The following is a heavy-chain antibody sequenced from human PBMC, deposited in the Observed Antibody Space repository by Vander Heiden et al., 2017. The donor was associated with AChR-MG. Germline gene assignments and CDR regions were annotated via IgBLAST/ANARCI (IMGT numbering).Heavy chain of an antibody. CDR3: AKGGVRRFGELLLSFDY. D-gene: IGHD3-10*01. CDR2: IRYDGSNK. CDR1: GFTFSSYG. Sequence: QVQLVESGGGVVQPGGSLRLSCAAPGFTFSSYGMHWVRQAPGKGLEWVAFIRYDGSNKYYADSVKGRFTISRDNSKNTLYLQMNSLRAEETAVYYCAKGGVRRFGELLLSFDYWGQGTLVTVSS. V-gene: IGHV3-30*02. J-gene: IGHJ4*02.